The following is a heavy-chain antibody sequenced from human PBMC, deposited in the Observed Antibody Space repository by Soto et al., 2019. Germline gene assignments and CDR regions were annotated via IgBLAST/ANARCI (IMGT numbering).Heavy chain of an antibody. CDR1: GYTFTSYA. CDR3: ARERVTTYYYYGMDV. CDR2: INAGNGNT. V-gene: IGHV1-3*01. J-gene: IGHJ6*02. Sequence: ASVKVSCKASGYTFTSYAMHWVRQAPGQRLEWMGWINAGNGNTKYSQKFQGRVTITRDTSASTAYMELSSLRSEDTAVYYCARERVTTYYYYGMDVWGQGTTVTVSS. D-gene: IGHD4-17*01.